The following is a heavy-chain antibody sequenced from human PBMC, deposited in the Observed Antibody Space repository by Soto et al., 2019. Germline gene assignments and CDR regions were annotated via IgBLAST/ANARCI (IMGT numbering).Heavy chain of an antibody. Sequence: GGSMKVSRKASWYTFTSYAMHWVRQAPGQRLEWMGWINAGNGNTKYSQKFQGRVTITRDTSASTAYMELSSLRSEDTAVYYCARGYTFPFDPWGQGTLVTVSS. V-gene: IGHV1-3*01. CDR3: ARGYTFPFDP. CDR2: INAGNGNT. CDR1: WYTFTSYA. J-gene: IGHJ5*02. D-gene: IGHD1-26*01.